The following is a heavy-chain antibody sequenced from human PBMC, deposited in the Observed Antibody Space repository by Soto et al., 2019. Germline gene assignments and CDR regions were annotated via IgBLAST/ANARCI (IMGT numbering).Heavy chain of an antibody. CDR1: GETFSRCA. J-gene: IGHJ4*02. D-gene: IGHD6-19*01. CDR2: IHAGNGST. CDR3: ARDGLGWYFDH. Sequence: SVKVSCKTSGETFSRCAIHWVRQVPGQRPEWMGWIHAGNGSTKSSQKFQERLTVTRDTSASTAYMELSSLRPEDPGIYYCARDGLGWYFDHLAQGTLVSVSS. V-gene: IGHV1-3*01.